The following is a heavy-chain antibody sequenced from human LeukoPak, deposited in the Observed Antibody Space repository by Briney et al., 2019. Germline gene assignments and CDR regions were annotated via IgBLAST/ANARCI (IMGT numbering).Heavy chain of an antibody. V-gene: IGHV1-18*04. Sequence: GASVKVSCKASGYTFTSYYMHWVRQAPGQGLEWMGWISAYNGNTNYAQKLQGRVTMTTDTSTSTAYMELRSLRSDDTAVYYCARFGVMITFGGVTYAPNFDYWGQGTLVTVSS. CDR3: ARFGVMITFGGVTYAPNFDY. D-gene: IGHD3-16*01. J-gene: IGHJ4*02. CDR1: GYTFTSYY. CDR2: ISAYNGNT.